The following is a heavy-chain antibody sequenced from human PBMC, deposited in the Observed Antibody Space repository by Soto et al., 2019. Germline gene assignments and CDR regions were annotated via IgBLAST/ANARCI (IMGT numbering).Heavy chain of an antibody. CDR1: GFTFNNAW. Sequence: EVQLVESGGGLVTPGGSLRLSCVVPGFTFNNAWMNWVRQAPGKGLEWVGRMKSNGATDYAAFVKGRFTFSRDDSRGTLYLQMNSLETEDTAVYYCTADLSPPEGPSYPIDYWGQGTLVTVSS. D-gene: IGHD1-26*01. CDR2: MKSNGAT. J-gene: IGHJ4*02. CDR3: TADLSPPEGPSYPIDY. V-gene: IGHV3-15*01.